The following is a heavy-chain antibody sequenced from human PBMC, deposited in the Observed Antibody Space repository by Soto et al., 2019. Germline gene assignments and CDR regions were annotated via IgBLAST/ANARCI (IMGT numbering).Heavy chain of an antibody. V-gene: IGHV3-72*01. Sequence: EVQLVESGGGLVQPGGSLRLSCAASGLTFSDRYMDWVRQAPGKGLEWVGRIRKKTNSYTTEYAASVKGRFIISRDDSTNSLYLQMSSLKTEDTAVYYCTTVTTVDYYFDYWGQGTLDTVSS. D-gene: IGHD4-17*01. CDR3: TTVTTVDYYFDY. J-gene: IGHJ4*02. CDR1: GLTFSDRY. CDR2: IRKKTNSYTT.